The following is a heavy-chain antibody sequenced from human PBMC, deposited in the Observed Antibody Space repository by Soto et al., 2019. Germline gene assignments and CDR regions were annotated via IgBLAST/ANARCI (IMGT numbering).Heavy chain of an antibody. J-gene: IGHJ4*02. Sequence: PGGSLRLSCAASVFTVSSNYMSWVRQAPGKGLEWVSVIYSGGSTYYADSVKGRFTISRDNSKNTLYLQMNSLRAEDTAVYYCAGDYSGVVSSGYYRNPAFDYWGQGTLVTVSS. V-gene: IGHV3-66*01. D-gene: IGHD3-22*01. CDR2: IYSGGST. CDR1: VFTVSSNY. CDR3: AGDYSGVVSSGYYRNPAFDY.